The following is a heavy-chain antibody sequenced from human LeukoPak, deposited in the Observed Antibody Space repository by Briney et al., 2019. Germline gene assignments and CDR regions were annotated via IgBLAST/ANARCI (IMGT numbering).Heavy chain of an antibody. CDR1: GFTFSNYA. CDR3: ARDGPLHYDILTGYYTVAGMDV. Sequence: GGSLRLSCAASGFTFSNYAMSWVRQAPGKGLEWVSSIRGSGGSTYYADSVKGQFTISRDNSKNTLYLQMNSLRAEDTAVYYCARDGPLHYDILTGYYTVAGMDVWGQGTTVTVSS. V-gene: IGHV3-23*01. D-gene: IGHD3-9*01. J-gene: IGHJ6*02. CDR2: IRGSGGST.